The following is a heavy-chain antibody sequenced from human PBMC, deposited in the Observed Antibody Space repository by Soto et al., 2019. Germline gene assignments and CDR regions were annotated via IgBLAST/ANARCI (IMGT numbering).Heavy chain of an antibody. V-gene: IGHV3-30*18. D-gene: IGHD6-13*01. CDR1: GFTFSSYG. CDR3: AKERGSSWYINGMDV. Sequence: QVQLVESGGGVVQPGRSLRLSCAASGFTFSSYGMHWVRQAPGKGLEWVAVISYDGSNKYYADSVKGRFTISRDNSKNTLDRQMNSLRAEDTAVYYCAKERGSSWYINGMDVWGQGTTVTVSS. J-gene: IGHJ6*02. CDR2: ISYDGSNK.